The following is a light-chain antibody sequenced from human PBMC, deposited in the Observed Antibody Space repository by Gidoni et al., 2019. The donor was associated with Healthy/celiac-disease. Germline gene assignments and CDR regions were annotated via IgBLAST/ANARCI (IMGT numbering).Light chain of an antibody. Sequence: DIQMTTSPSSLSASVGDRVTITCRASQSISSYLNWYQQKPGKAPKLLIYAASSLQSGVPSRFSGSGSGTDFTLTISSLQPEDFATYYCQQSYSTIFTFGPGTKVDIK. CDR1: QSISSY. CDR3: QQSYSTIFT. J-gene: IGKJ3*01. V-gene: IGKV1-39*01. CDR2: AAS.